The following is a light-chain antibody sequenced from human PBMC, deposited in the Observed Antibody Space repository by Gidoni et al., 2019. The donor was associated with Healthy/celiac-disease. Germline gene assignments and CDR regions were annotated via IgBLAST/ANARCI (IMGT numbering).Light chain of an antibody. CDR2: EVS. CDR1: SSDVGSYNL. J-gene: IGLJ3*02. CDR3: CSYAGSRV. Sequence: QSALTQPASVSGSPGQSITISCTGTSSDVGSYNLVSWYQQHPGKAPKLMIYEVSKRPSVVSNRFSGSKSGNTASLTISGLQAEDEADYYCCSYAGSRVFGGGTKL. V-gene: IGLV2-23*02.